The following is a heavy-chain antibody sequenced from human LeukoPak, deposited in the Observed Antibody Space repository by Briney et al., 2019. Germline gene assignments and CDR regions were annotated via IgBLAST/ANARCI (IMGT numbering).Heavy chain of an antibody. CDR3: ARGTIYGDYVLPCFDY. J-gene: IGHJ4*02. CDR1: GYTFTGYY. Sequence: GASVKVSCKASGYTFTGYYMHWVRQAPGQGLEWMGWINPNSGGTNYAQKFQGWVTMTRDTSISTAYMELSRLRSDDTAVYYCARGTIYGDYVLPCFDYWGQGTLVTVSS. D-gene: IGHD4-17*01. V-gene: IGHV1-2*04. CDR2: INPNSGGT.